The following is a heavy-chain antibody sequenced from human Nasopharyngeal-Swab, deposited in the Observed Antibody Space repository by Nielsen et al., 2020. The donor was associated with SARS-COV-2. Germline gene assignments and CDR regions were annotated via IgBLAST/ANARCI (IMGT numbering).Heavy chain of an antibody. CDR1: GGSISSGGYY. J-gene: IGHJ4*02. CDR2: IYYSGST. D-gene: IGHD3-9*01. Sequence: SETLSLTCTVSGGSISSGGYYWSWIRQHPGKGLEWIGYIYYSGSTYYNPSLKSRVTISVDTSKNQFSLKLSSVTAADTAVYYCARCPTGYYDYWGQGTLVTVSS. CDR3: ARCPTGYYDY. V-gene: IGHV4-31*03.